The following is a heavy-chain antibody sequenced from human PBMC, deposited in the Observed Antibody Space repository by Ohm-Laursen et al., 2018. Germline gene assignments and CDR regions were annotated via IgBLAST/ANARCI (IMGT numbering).Heavy chain of an antibody. D-gene: IGHD1-26*01. J-gene: IGHJ4*02. CDR2: IYYSGST. V-gene: IGHV4-59*08. CDR1: GGSISSYY. Sequence: SDTLSLTCPVSGGSISSYYWSWIRQPPGKGLEWIGYIYYSGSTNYNPSLKSRVTIATDTSKNQLSLKLSSVTAADTAVYYCARRANSAFPYYLDYWGQGTLVTVSS. CDR3: ARRANSAFPYYLDY.